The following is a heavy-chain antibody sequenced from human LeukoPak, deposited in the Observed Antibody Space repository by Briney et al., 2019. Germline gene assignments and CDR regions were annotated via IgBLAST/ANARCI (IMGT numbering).Heavy chain of an antibody. CDR2: ISYDGSNK. J-gene: IGHJ4*02. Sequence: PGGSLRLSCSASGFTFSTYTMNWVRQAPGKGLEWVAVISYDGSNKYYADSVKGRFTISRDNSKNTLYLQMNSLRAEDTAVYYRARPQYSSSSAFDYRGQGTLVTVSS. V-gene: IGHV3-30*04. D-gene: IGHD6-6*01. CDR3: ARPQYSSSSAFDY. CDR1: GFTFSTYT.